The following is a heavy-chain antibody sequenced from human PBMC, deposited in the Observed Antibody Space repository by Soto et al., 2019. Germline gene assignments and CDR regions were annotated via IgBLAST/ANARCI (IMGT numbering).Heavy chain of an antibody. J-gene: IGHJ6*02. D-gene: IGHD5-18*01. CDR1: GFSFSSYA. V-gene: IGHV3-30-3*01. Sequence: QVQLVESGGGVVQPGRSLRLSCAASGFSFSSYAIHWVRQAPVKGLEWVVVISDDGVYKFYADSVKGRVTISRDNSKNTLSLQVDSLRVEDTAVYYCARDQNPAMSPHYYGMDVWGQGTTVTVSS. CDR3: ARDQNPAMSPHYYGMDV. CDR2: ISDDGVYK.